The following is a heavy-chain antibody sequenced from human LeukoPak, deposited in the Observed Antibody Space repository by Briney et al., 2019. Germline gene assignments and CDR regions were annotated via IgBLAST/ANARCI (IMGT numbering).Heavy chain of an antibody. CDR1: GYTFTSYG. D-gene: IGHD3-16*02. J-gene: IGHJ4*02. CDR2: ISAYNGNT. V-gene: IGHV1-18*01. CDR3: ARVSFQGYFDY. Sequence: ASVKVSCKASGYTFTSYGISWVRQAPGQGLEWMGWISAYNGNTNYAQKLQGRVTMTTDTSTSTAYMQLRSLRSDDTAVYYGARVSFQGYFDYWGQGTLVTVSS.